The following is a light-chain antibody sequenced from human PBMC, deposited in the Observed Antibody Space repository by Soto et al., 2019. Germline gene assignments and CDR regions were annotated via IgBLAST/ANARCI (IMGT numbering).Light chain of an antibody. Sequence: QSVLTQPASVSGSPGQSITISCTGTSSDVGAYNYASWYQQYPGEAPKVIIYDVSHRPAGVSNRFSGSKSGNTASLTISGLQTQDEADYYCSSYTSATTYVFGTGTMLTVL. CDR2: DVS. V-gene: IGLV2-14*01. CDR3: SSYTSATTYV. CDR1: SSDVGAYNY. J-gene: IGLJ1*01.